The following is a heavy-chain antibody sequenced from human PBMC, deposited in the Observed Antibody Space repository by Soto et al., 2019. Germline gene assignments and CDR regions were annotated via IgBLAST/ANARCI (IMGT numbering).Heavy chain of an antibody. CDR3: GRRRCLGGSCYGGNWLDP. Sequence: QVQLQESGPGLVKPSETLSLTCTVSGDSINHYYWNWVRQAPGKGLEWIGYVPYTGSTIHNPSRKSRVTISMDTPKNLLALRLTSVTAADTALYYWGRRRCLGGSCYGGNWLDPWGQGMLVTVSS. CDR1: GDSINHYY. D-gene: IGHD2-15*01. J-gene: IGHJ5*02. V-gene: IGHV4-59*12. CDR2: VPYTGST.